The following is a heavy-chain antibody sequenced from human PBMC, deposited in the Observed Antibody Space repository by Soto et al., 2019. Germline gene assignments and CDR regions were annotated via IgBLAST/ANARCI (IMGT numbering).Heavy chain of an antibody. CDR1: GFTFSDFE. CDR2: ISYDGSNQ. J-gene: IGHJ4*02. CDR3: ARRTGTAPRFDY. V-gene: IGHV3-30-3*01. D-gene: IGHD1-7*01. Sequence: PGGSLRLSCSASGFTFSDFEMYWVRQAPGKGLDWESFISYDGSNQYYAGSVKGRFTVSRDNSKNTLFLLMNSLRPEDTAVYFCARRTGTAPRFDYWGQGTLVTVSS.